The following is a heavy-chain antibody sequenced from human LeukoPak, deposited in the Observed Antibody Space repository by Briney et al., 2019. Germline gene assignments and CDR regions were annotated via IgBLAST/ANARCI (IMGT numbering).Heavy chain of an antibody. CDR3: ARGGSSTALDYFDY. CDR1: GFTFSSYS. Sequence: PGGSLRLSCAASGFTFSSYSMNWVRQAPGKGLEWVSSISSSSYIYYADSVKGRFTISRDNAKNTLYLQMNSLRAEDTAVYYCARGGSSTALDYFDYWGQGTLVTVSS. CDR2: ISSSSYI. V-gene: IGHV3-21*01. D-gene: IGHD1-26*01. J-gene: IGHJ4*02.